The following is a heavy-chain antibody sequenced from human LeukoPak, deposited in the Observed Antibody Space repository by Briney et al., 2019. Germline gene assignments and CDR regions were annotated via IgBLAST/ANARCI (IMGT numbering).Heavy chain of an antibody. CDR1: GGSFSGYY. V-gene: IGHV4-34*01. Sequence: PSETLSLTCAVYGGSFSGYYWSWIRQPPGKGLEWIGEINHSGSTNYNPSLKSRVTISVDRSKNQFSLKLSSVTAADTAVYYCAREGASSSLDYWGQGTLVTVSS. CDR2: INHSGST. J-gene: IGHJ4*02. D-gene: IGHD6-6*01. CDR3: AREGASSSLDY.